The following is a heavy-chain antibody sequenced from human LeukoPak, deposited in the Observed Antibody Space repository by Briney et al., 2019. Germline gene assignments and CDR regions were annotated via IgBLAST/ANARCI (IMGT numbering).Heavy chain of an antibody. CDR3: ARFASGPECTAGKCPFDL. CDR2: ISGYDGRT. V-gene: IGHV3-23*01. Sequence: GGSLRLSCAASGFPFSSYAMSWVRQAPGTGLERVSAISGYDGRTYYSDSVKGRFTISRDNSRNTLYLQMNSLRAEDTAVYYCARFASGPECTAGKCPFDLWGQGALVPVSS. D-gene: IGHD2-8*02. J-gene: IGHJ4*02. CDR1: GFPFSSYA.